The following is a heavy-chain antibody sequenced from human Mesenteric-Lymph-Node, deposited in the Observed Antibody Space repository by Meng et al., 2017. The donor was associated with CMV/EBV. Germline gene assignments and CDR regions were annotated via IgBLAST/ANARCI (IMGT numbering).Heavy chain of an antibody. V-gene: IGHV3-64*02. CDR2: ISSNGGST. CDR3: ARGYDFWSGYPYGMDV. CDR1: GFTFSSYA. Sequence: GESLKISCAASGFTFSSYAMHWVRQAPGKGLEYVSAISSNGGSTYYADSVKGRFTISRDNSKNTLYLQMGSLRAEDMAVYYCARGYDFWSGYPYGMDVWGQGTTVTVS. J-gene: IGHJ6*02. D-gene: IGHD3-3*01.